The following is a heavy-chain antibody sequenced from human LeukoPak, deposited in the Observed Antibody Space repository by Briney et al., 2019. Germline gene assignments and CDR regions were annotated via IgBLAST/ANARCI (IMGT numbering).Heavy chain of an antibody. CDR1: GGTFSSYA. CDR3: ARDNSVGDNAWWFDP. V-gene: IGHV1-2*02. J-gene: IGHJ5*02. Sequence: VASVKVSCKASGGTFSSYAISWVRQAPGQGLEWMGWINPNSGGTNYAQKFQGRVTMTRDMSTSTDYMELSSLRSEDTAIYYCARDNSVGDNAWWFDPWGQGTLVTVSS. CDR2: INPNSGGT. D-gene: IGHD1-26*01.